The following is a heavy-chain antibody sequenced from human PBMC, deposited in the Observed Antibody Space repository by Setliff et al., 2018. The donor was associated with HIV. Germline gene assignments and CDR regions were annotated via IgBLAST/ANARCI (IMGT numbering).Heavy chain of an antibody. Sequence: SVKVSCKASGGTSNTYAINWVRQAPGQGLEWMGQVITILDITSYAQKFQGRVTITADESTITMYMELSSLRSDDTAVYYCAGPRGDEAFDIWGQGTMVTVSS. J-gene: IGHJ3*02. V-gene: IGHV1-69*10. D-gene: IGHD3-10*01. CDR2: VITILDIT. CDR1: GGTSNTYA. CDR3: AGPRGDEAFDI.